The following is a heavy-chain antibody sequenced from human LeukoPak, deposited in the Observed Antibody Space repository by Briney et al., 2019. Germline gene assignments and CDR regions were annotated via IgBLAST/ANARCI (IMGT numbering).Heavy chain of an antibody. CDR2: ISGNAGST. CDR1: GFTFSSYA. CDR3: AKGRYGSDWSGDY. D-gene: IGHD6-19*01. J-gene: IGHJ4*02. V-gene: IGHV3-23*01. Sequence: GRSLRLSCPASGFTFSSYAMTWVRQAPGKGLEWVSGISGNAGSTYYADSVKGRFTISRDNSKNTLYLQMNSLRAEDTAVYYCAKGRYGSDWSGDYWGQGTLVTVSS.